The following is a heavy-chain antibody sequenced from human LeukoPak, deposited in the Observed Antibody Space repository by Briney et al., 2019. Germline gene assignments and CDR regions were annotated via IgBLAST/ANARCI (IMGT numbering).Heavy chain of an antibody. CDR3: AREDGSSGYDDF. CDR1: GGSLSSSSYY. V-gene: IGHV4-39*07. J-gene: IGHJ4*02. CDR2: IYYSGST. D-gene: IGHD5-12*01. Sequence: SETLSLTCTVSGGSLSSSSYYWGWIRQPPGKGLEWIGSIYYSGSTYYNPSLKSRVTISVDTSKNQFSLKLSSVTAADTAVYHCAREDGSSGYDDFWGQGTLVTVSS.